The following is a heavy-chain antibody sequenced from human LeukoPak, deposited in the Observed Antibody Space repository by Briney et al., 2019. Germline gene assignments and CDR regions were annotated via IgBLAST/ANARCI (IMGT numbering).Heavy chain of an antibody. CDR2: IKQDGSEK. J-gene: IGHJ3*02. D-gene: IGHD2-21*01. V-gene: IGHV3-7*01. CDR1: GFTVSSNY. Sequence: PGGSLRLSCAASGFTVSSNYMSWVRQAPGKGLEWVANIKQDGSEKYYVDSVKGRFTISRDNAKNSLYLQMNSLRAEDTAVYYCARRYFHIGPDAFDIWGQGTMVTVSS. CDR3: ARRYFHIGPDAFDI.